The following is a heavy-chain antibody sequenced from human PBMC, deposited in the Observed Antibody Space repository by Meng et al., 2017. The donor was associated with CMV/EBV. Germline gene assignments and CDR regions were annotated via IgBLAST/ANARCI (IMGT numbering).Heavy chain of an antibody. Sequence: SVKVSCKASGGTFSSYTISWVRQAPGQGLEWMGRIIPILGIANYAQKFQGRVTITADKSTSTAYMELSSLRSEDTAVYYCARGPSSIATRQYYYYGMDVWGQGTTVTVSS. CDR3: ARGPSSIATRQYYYYGMDV. CDR1: GGTFSSYT. CDR2: IIPILGIA. D-gene: IGHD6-6*01. J-gene: IGHJ6*02. V-gene: IGHV1-69*02.